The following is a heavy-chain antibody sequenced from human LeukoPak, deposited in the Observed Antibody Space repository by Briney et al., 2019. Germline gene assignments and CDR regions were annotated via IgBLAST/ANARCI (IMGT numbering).Heavy chain of an antibody. CDR1: GGSFSGYY. V-gene: IGHV4-34*01. J-gene: IGHJ5*02. CDR2: INHSGST. D-gene: IGHD3-3*01. CDR3: ARGVGRFLERSLKNNWFDP. Sequence: SETLSLTCAVYGGSFSGYYWSWIRQPPGKGLEWIGEINHSGSTNYNPSLKSRVTISVDTSKNQFSLKLSSVTAADTAVYYCARGVGRFLERSLKNNWFDPWGQGTLVTVSS.